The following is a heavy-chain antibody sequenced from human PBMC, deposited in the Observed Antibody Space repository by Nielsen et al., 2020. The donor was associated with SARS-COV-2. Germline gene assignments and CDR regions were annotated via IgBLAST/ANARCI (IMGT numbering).Heavy chain of an antibody. V-gene: IGHV3-7*03. J-gene: IGHJ6*02. CDR1: GFTFTRHW. Sequence: GGSLRLSCAASGFTFTRHWMSWVRQAPGKGLEWVANIKQDGSVKYLLDSVKGRFTISRDNAKNSLYLQMNSLRAEDTAVYYCARDRGITIFGVVITGLMDVWGQGTTVTVSS. D-gene: IGHD3-3*01. CDR2: IKQDGSVK. CDR3: ARDRGITIFGVVITGLMDV.